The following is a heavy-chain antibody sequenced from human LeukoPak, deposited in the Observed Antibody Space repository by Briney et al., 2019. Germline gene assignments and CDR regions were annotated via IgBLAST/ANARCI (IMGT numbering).Heavy chain of an antibody. Sequence: SETLSLTCTVSGGSISSSSDYWGWIRQPPGKGLEWIGSINYRGITYYNTSLKSRVTISVDTSKNQFSLKLSSVTAADTAVSYCVRPTGYYYDSSGYLYYFDYWGQGTLVSVSS. D-gene: IGHD3-22*01. V-gene: IGHV4-39*01. CDR2: INYRGIT. J-gene: IGHJ4*02. CDR3: VRPTGYYYDSSGYLYYFDY. CDR1: GGSISSSSDY.